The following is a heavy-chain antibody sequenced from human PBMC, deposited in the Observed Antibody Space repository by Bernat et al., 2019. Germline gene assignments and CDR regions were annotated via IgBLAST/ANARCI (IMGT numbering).Heavy chain of an antibody. V-gene: IGHV3-48*03. J-gene: IGHJ4*02. CDR3: AREIIYDFWSGYFDY. CDR1: GFTFSSYE. D-gene: IGHD3-3*01. Sequence: EVQLVESGGGLVQPGGSLRLSCAASGFTFSSYEMNWVRQAPGKGLEWVSYISSSGSTIYYADSVKGRFTISRDNAKNSLYLQMNSLRAEDTAVYYCAREIIYDFWSGYFDYWGQGTLVTVSS. CDR2: ISSSGSTI.